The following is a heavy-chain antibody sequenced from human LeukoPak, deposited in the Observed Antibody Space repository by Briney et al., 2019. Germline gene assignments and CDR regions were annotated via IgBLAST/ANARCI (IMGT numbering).Heavy chain of an antibody. D-gene: IGHD6-19*01. CDR2: LLYEGSKK. Sequence: PGGSLRLSYAASGFTFSSYGMHGVRQAPGKGREWVAFLLYEGSKKYYADSLKGRFTISRDNYKNTLYLQMNSLRAEDTAVYSCANSGWPPKAWGQGTLVTVSS. CDR3: ANSGWPPKA. J-gene: IGHJ5*02. V-gene: IGHV3-30*02. CDR1: GFTFSSYG.